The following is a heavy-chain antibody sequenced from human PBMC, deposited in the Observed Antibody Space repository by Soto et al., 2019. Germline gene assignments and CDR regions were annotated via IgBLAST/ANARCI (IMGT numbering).Heavy chain of an antibody. CDR3: ARGGAPYYYDSSGYYYFDY. D-gene: IGHD3-22*01. Sequence: SETLSLTCTVSGGSISSYYWSWIRQPPGKGLEWIGYIYYSGSTNYNPSLKSRVTISVDTSKNQFSLKLSSVTAADTAVYYCARGGAPYYYDSSGYYYFDYWGQGTLVTVSS. CDR2: IYYSGST. J-gene: IGHJ4*02. V-gene: IGHV4-59*01. CDR1: GGSISSYY.